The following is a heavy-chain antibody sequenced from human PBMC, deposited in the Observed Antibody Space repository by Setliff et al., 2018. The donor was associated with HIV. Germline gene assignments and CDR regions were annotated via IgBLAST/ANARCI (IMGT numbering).Heavy chain of an antibody. Sequence: LSCAASGFTFSSYSMNWVRQSPGKGLEWVSYIRSGSGTVYYADSVRGRFTMSRDNAKNSLYLQMNSLRAEDTAVYYCARDWPGYGFDIWGQGTMVTVSS. CDR1: GFTFSSYS. J-gene: IGHJ3*02. D-gene: IGHD7-27*01. V-gene: IGHV3-48*01. CDR2: IRSGSGTV. CDR3: ARDWPGYGFDI.